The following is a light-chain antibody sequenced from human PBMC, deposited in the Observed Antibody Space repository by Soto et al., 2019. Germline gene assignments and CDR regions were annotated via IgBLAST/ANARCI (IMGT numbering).Light chain of an antibody. V-gene: IGLV4-69*01. CDR2: LNSDGSH. CDR1: SGHSDYA. J-gene: IGLJ3*02. Sequence: QLALTQSPSASASLGASVKLTCTLSSGHSDYAIAWHQQQPEKGPRYLMKLNSDGSHSKGDGIPDRFSGSSSGAERYLTISSLQSEDEADYHCQTWGAGMVFGGGTKLTVL. CDR3: QTWGAGMV.